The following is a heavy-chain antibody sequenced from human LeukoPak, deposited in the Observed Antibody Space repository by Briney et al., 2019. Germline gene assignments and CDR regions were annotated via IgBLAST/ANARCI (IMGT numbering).Heavy chain of an antibody. Sequence: ASVKVSCKASGYTFTSYAMNWVRQAPGQGLEWMGWINTNTGNPTYAQGFTGRFVFSLDTSVSTAYLQISSLKAEDTAVYYCARIAVAGTAYYFDYWGQGTLVTVSS. J-gene: IGHJ4*02. V-gene: IGHV7-4-1*02. D-gene: IGHD6-19*01. CDR3: ARIAVAGTAYYFDY. CDR2: INTNTGNP. CDR1: GYTFTSYA.